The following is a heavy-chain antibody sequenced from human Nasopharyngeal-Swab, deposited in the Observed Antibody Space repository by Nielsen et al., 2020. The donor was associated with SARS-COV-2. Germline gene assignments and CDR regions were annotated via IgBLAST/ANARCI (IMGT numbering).Heavy chain of an antibody. CDR1: GGSISSSSYY. V-gene: IGHV4-39*01. CDR2: IYYSGST. CDR3: ATFDYYDSS. Sequence: SETLSLTCTVSGGSISSSSYYWGWIRQPPGKGLEWIGGIYYSGSTYYNPSLKSRVTISVDTSKNQFSLKLSSVTAADTAVYYCATFDYYDSSWGQGTLVTVSS. J-gene: IGHJ4*02. D-gene: IGHD3-22*01.